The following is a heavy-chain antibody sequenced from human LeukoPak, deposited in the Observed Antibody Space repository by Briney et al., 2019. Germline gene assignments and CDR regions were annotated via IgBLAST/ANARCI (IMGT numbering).Heavy chain of an antibody. D-gene: IGHD3-10*01. J-gene: IGHJ4*02. CDR2: MNPNSGNT. CDR3: AKGSGSYWAYYFDY. Sequence: ASVKVSCKASGYTFTSYDINWVRQATEQGLEWMGWMNPNSGNTGYAQKFQGRVTMTRNTSISTAYMELSSLRSEDTAVYYCAKGSGSYWAYYFDYWGQGTLVTVSS. V-gene: IGHV1-8*01. CDR1: GYTFTSYD.